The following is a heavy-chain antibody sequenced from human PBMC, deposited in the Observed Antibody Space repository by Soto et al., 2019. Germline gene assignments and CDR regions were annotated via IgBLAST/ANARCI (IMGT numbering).Heavy chain of an antibody. CDR2: MNPNSGNT. CDR1: GYTFTSYD. D-gene: IGHD4-17*01. CDR3: ARDDYGEDAFDI. V-gene: IGHV1-8*01. Sequence: ASVKVSCKASGYTFTSYDINWVRQATGQGLEWMGWMNPNSGNTGYAQKFQGRVTMTRNTSISTAYMELSSLRSEDTAVYYCARDDYGEDAFDIWGQGTMVTVSS. J-gene: IGHJ3*02.